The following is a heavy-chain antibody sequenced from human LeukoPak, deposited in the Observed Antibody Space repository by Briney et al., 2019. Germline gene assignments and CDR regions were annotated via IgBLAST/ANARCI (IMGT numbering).Heavy chain of an antibody. CDR3: AKDQAGTVVANINGYLDS. Sequence: GGSLRLSCAASGFTFSSNAMSWVRQAPGKGLEWVSAISGSGSSTYYADSVKGRFTISRDNSKNTLYLQMNSLRAEDTAVYYCAKDQAGTVVANINGYLDSWGQGTRVTVSS. D-gene: IGHD6-19*01. V-gene: IGHV3-23*01. CDR1: GFTFSSNA. J-gene: IGHJ4*02. CDR2: ISGSGSST.